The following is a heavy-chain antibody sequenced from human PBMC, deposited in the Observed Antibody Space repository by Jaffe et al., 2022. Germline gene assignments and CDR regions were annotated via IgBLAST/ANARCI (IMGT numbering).Heavy chain of an antibody. J-gene: IGHJ6*03. V-gene: IGHV3-7*04. CDR3: ARAPYSSSSGYYYYYMDV. CDR2: IKQDGSEK. CDR1: GFTFSSYW. D-gene: IGHD6-6*01. Sequence: EVQLVESGGGLVQPGGSLRLSCAASGFTFSSYWMSWVRQAPGKGLEWVANIKQDGSEKYYVDSVKGRFTISRDNAKNSLYLQMNSLRAEDTAVYYCARAPYSSSSGYYYYYMDVWGKGTTVTVSS.